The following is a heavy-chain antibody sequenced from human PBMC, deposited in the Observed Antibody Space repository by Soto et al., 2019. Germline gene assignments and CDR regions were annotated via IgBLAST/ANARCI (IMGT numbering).Heavy chain of an antibody. CDR3: AKLPMIRGNVFDL. J-gene: IGHJ3*01. D-gene: IGHD3-10*01. CDR1: EFTFTTHG. CDR2: ISSTSSSI. Sequence: PGGSLRLSCVVSEFTFTTHGMNWVRQVPGKGLEWISFISSTSSSINYADSMKGRFTVSRDNSRSTVYLKMNFLRAEDTALYYCAKLPMIRGNVFDLWGQGTMVTVSS. V-gene: IGHV3-21*04.